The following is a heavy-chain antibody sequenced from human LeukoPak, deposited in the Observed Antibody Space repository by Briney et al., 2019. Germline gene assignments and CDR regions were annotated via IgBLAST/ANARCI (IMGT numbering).Heavy chain of an antibody. J-gene: IGHJ6*04. CDR1: GFTFSSYS. Sequence: GGSLRLSCAASGFTFSSYSMNWVRQAPGKGLEWVSYISSSSSTIYYADSVKGRFTISRDNAKNSLYLQMNSLRAEDTAVYYCARGEAVLRFLGCLDVWGKGTTVTVSS. CDR3: ARGEAVLRFLGCLDV. D-gene: IGHD3-3*01. CDR2: ISSSSSTI. V-gene: IGHV3-48*01.